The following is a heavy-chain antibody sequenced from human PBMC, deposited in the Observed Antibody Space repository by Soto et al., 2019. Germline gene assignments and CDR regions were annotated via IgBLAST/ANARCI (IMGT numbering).Heavy chain of an antibody. CDR2: IYHSGST. D-gene: IGHD1-26*01. V-gene: IGHV4-4*02. Sequence: QVQLQESGPGLVKPSGTLSLTCAVSGGSISSSNWWTWVRQPPGKGLEWIGEIYHSGSTNYNPSLKSRVTISVDKSKKQFALKLSSVTAADTAVYYCARDGVREVGVVPLDYWGQGTLVTVSS. CDR1: GGSISSSNW. CDR3: ARDGVREVGVVPLDY. J-gene: IGHJ4*02.